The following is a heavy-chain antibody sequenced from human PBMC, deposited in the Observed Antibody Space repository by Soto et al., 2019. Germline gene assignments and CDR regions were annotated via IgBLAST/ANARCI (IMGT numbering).Heavy chain of an antibody. J-gene: IGHJ4*02. D-gene: IGHD4-17*01. CDR1: GDSFSSGDYK. CDR2: TYYSGYT. V-gene: IGHV4-30-4*01. CDR3: ARSGDYVAFDY. Sequence: QVQLQESGPGLVKPSQTLSLTCTVSGDSFSSGDYKWRWIRQPPGKGLEWIGYTYYSGYTYNNPSLKSRLTMSVDTSKNQFSLTLSSVTAADTAVYYCARSGDYVAFDYWGQGTLVTVS.